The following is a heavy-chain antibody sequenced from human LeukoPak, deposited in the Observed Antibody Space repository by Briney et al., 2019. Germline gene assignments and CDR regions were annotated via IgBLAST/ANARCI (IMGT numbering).Heavy chain of an antibody. V-gene: IGHV1-69*05. D-gene: IGHD2-2*01. CDR1: GGTFSSYA. J-gene: IGHJ3*02. CDR3: ARDNSYCSSTSCKQGDAFDI. Sequence: ASVKVSCKASGGTFSSYAISWVRQAPGQGLEWVGGIIPIFGTANYAQKFQGRVTITTDESTSTAYMELSSLRSEDTAVYYCARDNSYCSSTSCKQGDAFDIWGQGTMVTVSS. CDR2: IIPIFGTA.